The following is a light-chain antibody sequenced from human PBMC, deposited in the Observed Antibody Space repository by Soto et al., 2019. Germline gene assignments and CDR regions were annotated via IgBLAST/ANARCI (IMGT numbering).Light chain of an antibody. J-gene: IGKJ4*01. Sequence: EIVLTQSPGTLSLSPGERAALSCRASQSVSSNYLAWYQQKPGQAPRLLIYDASSRATGVPDRFSGSGSGTDFSLNISRLEPEDFAVYYCQLFGSATLTFGGGTKVGIK. V-gene: IGKV3-20*01. CDR3: QLFGSATLT. CDR1: QSVSSNY. CDR2: DAS.